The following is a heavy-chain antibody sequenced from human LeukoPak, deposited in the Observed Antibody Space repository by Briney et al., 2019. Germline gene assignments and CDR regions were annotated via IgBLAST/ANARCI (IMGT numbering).Heavy chain of an antibody. CDR1: GFTFSSSA. Sequence: PGGSLRLSCAASGFTFSSSAMSWLRQAPGKGLEWVSTITNSGDSTYYADSVKGLFTISRDNSKNTVYLQVNSVRADDTAVYYCAKDASCSNWGQGTLVTVSS. CDR3: AKDASCSN. D-gene: IGHD3-10*02. CDR2: ITNSGDST. J-gene: IGHJ4*02. V-gene: IGHV3-23*01.